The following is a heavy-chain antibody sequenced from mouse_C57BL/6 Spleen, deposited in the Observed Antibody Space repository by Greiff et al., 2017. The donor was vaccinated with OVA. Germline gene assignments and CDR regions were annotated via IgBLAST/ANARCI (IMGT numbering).Heavy chain of an antibody. CDR2: ISYAGSN. V-gene: IGHV3-6*01. CDR3: ARGGFYYAMDY. CDR1: GYSITSGYY. Sequence: DVQLQESGPGLVKPSQSLSLTCSVTGYSITSGYYWNWIRQFPGNTLEWMGYISYAGSNNYNPSLKNRISITRDTSKNQFFLKLNSVTTEDTATYYCARGGFYYAMDYWGQGTSVTVSS. J-gene: IGHJ4*01.